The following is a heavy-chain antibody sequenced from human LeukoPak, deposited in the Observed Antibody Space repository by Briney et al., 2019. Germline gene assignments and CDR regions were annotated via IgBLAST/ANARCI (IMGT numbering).Heavy chain of an antibody. D-gene: IGHD1-26*01. CDR1: GYTFTAYY. J-gene: IGHJ3*02. Sequence: ASVKVSCKASGYTFTAYYLFWVQQAPGQGLEWVGWINANSGATKYAQHFQGRVTMTRDTSINTVYLELSRLRSDDTAVYYCARDSPLVTAFDIWGQGTLVTVSS. V-gene: IGHV1-2*02. CDR2: INANSGAT. CDR3: ARDSPLVTAFDI.